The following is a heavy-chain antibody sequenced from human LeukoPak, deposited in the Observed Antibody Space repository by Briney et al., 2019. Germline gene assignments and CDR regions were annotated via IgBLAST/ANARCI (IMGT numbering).Heavy chain of an antibody. CDR3: ARGGGPAFDY. V-gene: IGHV3-7*01. CDR1: GFTFGSYW. Sequence: GGSLRLSCAASGFTFGSYWMSWVRQAPGKGLECVANIKQDGGEKYFADSVRGRFTISRDNAKTSLYLQMDSLRAEDTAVYYCARGGGPAFDYWGQETLVTVSS. CDR2: IKQDGGEK. J-gene: IGHJ4*02.